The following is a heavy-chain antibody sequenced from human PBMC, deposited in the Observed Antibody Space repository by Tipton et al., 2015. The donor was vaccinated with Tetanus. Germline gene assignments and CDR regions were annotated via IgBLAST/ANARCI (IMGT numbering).Heavy chain of an antibody. CDR2: ISSTSRYI. CDR3: VSGSALDY. V-gene: IGHV3-21*01. J-gene: IGHJ4*02. Sequence: SLRLSCVVSGFSFDNYRMNWVRQAPGRGLEWVSSISSTSRYIYYADSVKGRFTISIDNAKSSLFLQMNSLRADDTALYYCVSGSALDYWGQGTLISVSS. CDR1: GFSFDNYR. D-gene: IGHD6-25*01.